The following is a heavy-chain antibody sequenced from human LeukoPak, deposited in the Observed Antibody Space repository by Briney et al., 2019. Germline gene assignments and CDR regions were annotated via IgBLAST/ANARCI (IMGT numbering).Heavy chain of an antibody. J-gene: IGHJ4*02. Sequence: SQTLSLTCAISGDSVTSNCAGWNWLRQSPSRGFEWLGRTYYRSKWNNEYAVSVKSRITTNPHTSKNQSSLQLNSMPPEDAAVYYCAGGNGGRDYWGQGTLVTVSS. D-gene: IGHD4-23*01. CDR3: AGGNGGRDY. V-gene: IGHV6-1*01. CDR1: GDSVTSNCAG. CDR2: TYYRSKWNN.